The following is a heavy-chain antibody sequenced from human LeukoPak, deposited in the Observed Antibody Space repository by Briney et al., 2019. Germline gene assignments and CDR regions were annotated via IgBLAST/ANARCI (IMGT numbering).Heavy chain of an antibody. D-gene: IGHD1-14*01. CDR3: ARDTGFWYFDL. V-gene: IGHV3-33*01. CDR2: IWYDGSNK. Sequence: GGSLRLFCAASGFTFSSYGMHWVRQAPGKGLEWVAVIWYDGSNKYYADSVKGRFTISRDNSKNTLYLQMNSLRAEDTAVYYCARDTGFWYFDLWGRGTLVTVSS. CDR1: GFTFSSYG. J-gene: IGHJ2*01.